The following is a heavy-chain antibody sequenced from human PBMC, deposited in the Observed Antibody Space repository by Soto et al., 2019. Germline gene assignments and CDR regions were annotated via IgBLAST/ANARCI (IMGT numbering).Heavy chain of an antibody. Sequence: SETLSLTCTVSGGSISSSSYYWGWIRQPPGKGLEWIGSIYYSGSTYYNPSLKSRVTISVDTSKNQFSLKLSSVTAADTAVYYCARHLQGQARSHWFEPWGQGTLVTVSS. CDR3: ARHLQGQARSHWFEP. CDR2: IYYSGST. J-gene: IGHJ5*02. CDR1: GGSISSSSYY. V-gene: IGHV4-39*01.